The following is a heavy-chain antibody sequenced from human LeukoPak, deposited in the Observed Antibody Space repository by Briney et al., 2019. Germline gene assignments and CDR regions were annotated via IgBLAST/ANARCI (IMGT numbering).Heavy chain of an antibody. J-gene: IGHJ4*02. CDR2: IYYSGST. Sequence: SQTLSLTCTVSGGSISSGGYYWSWIRQHPGKGLEWIGYIYYSGSTYYNPSLKSRVTISVDTSKNQFSLKLSSVTAADTAVYYCARDREPNIAPLDYWGQGTLVTVSS. D-gene: IGHD6-13*01. CDR1: GGSISSGGYY. CDR3: ARDREPNIAPLDY. V-gene: IGHV4-31*03.